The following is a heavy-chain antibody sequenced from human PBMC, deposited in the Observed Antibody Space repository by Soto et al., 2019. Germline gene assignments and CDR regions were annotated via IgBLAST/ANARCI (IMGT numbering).Heavy chain of an antibody. CDR2: INHLGST. J-gene: IGHJ5*02. CDR3: ARGLASTSARITWFDP. D-gene: IGHD6-6*01. Sequence: QVHLQQWGPGLLRPSETLSLTCPVYGGSFMGYYWAWIRQPPGEGLEWIGEINHLGSTNYNPSLMGSVTVSMDTSKNQFSLKLTSMTAADTAVDYCARGLASTSARITWFDPWGQGTLVNVSS. V-gene: IGHV4-34*01. CDR1: GGSFMGYY.